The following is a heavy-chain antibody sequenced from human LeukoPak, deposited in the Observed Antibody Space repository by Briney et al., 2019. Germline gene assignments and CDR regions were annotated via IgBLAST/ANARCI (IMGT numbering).Heavy chain of an antibody. Sequence: GESLKISCKGSGYSFTSYWISWVRQMPGKGLEWMGIIYPGDSDTRYSPSFQGQVTISADKSISTAYLQWSSLKASDTAMYYCARMEYYYDSSGYELDYWGQGTLVTVSS. CDR1: GYSFTSYW. CDR3: ARMEYYYDSSGYELDY. V-gene: IGHV5-51*01. D-gene: IGHD3-22*01. CDR2: IYPGDSDT. J-gene: IGHJ4*02.